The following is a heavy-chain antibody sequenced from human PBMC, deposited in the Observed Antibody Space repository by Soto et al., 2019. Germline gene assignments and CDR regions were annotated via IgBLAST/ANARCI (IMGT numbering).Heavy chain of an antibody. CDR3: ARDPAGGVVVRDDY. Sequence: GGSLRLSCAASGFTFSSYSMNWVRQAPGKGLEWVSSISSSSSYIYYADSVKGRFTISRDNAKNSLYLQMNSLRAEDTAVYYCARDPAGGVVVRDDYWGQGTLVTVSS. J-gene: IGHJ4*02. CDR1: GFTFSSYS. CDR2: ISSSSSYI. V-gene: IGHV3-21*01. D-gene: IGHD2-2*01.